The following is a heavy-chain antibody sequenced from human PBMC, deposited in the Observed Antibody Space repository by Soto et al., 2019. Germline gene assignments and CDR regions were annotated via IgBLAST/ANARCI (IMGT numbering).Heavy chain of an antibody. D-gene: IGHD3-3*01. V-gene: IGHV4-39*01. CDR1: GGSLTSGSFY. CDR2: ISYSDIT. J-gene: IGHJ3*01. Sequence: QLQLQESGPGLVKPSETLSLSCTVSGGSLTSGSFYWGGIRQSPGNGTEWIETISYSDITYSYPSYKSGGPLSIVTSQSKFSLGLTSVTAANSAVYFCASRVYIDEWFSPIHAAVVVWGQGTLVSVSS. CDR3: ASRVYIDEWFSPIHAAVVV.